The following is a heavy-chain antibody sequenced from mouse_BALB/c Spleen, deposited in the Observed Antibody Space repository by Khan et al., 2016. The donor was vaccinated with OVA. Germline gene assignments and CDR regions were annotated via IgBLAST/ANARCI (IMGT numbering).Heavy chain of an antibody. CDR1: GYTFTRYY. CDR2: INPSNGGT. V-gene: IGHV1-53*01. Sequence: QVQLQQSGTELVKPGASVKLSCKTSGYTFTRYYMYWVKQRPGQGLEWIGEINPSNGGTNFNETLKSKATLTVDKLSSTAYMQLSSLTSEDSAVDYCARKDCYGSSHRYFDVWGGGTTVTVSS. D-gene: IGHD1-1*01. CDR3: ARKDCYGSSHRYFDV. J-gene: IGHJ1*01.